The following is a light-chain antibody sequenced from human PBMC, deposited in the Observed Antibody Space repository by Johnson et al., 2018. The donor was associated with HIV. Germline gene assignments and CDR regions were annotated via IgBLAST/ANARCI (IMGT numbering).Light chain of an antibody. Sequence: QSVLTQPPSVSAAPGQKVTISCSGSSSNIGNNYVSWYQQLPGTAPKLLIYEDNKRPSGIPDRFSGYKSGTSATLGITGFQTGDEADYYCGTWDGSLIVLFGTGTKVTVL. CDR3: GTWDGSLIVL. J-gene: IGLJ1*01. CDR1: SSNIGNNY. V-gene: IGLV1-51*02. CDR2: EDN.